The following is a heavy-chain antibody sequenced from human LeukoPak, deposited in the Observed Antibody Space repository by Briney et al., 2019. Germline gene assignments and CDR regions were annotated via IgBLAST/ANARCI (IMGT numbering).Heavy chain of an antibody. J-gene: IGHJ5*02. CDR1: GGSISSSNW. CDR3: ARGGRITIFGVVRNWFDP. D-gene: IGHD3-3*01. V-gene: IGHV4-4*02. CDR2: INHSGST. Sequence: SGTLSLTCAVSGGSISSSNWWSWVRQPPGKGLEWIGEINHSGSTNYNPFLKSRVTISVDTSKNQFSLKLSSVTAADTAVYYCARGGRITIFGVVRNWFDPWGQGTLVTVSS.